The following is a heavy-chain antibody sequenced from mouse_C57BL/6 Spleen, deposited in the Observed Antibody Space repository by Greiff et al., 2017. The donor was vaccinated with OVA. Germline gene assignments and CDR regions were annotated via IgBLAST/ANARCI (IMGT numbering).Heavy chain of an antibody. J-gene: IGHJ3*01. CDR3: ARSDAGAWLAY. CDR2: INPGSGGT. CDR1: GYAFTNYL. D-gene: IGHD6-5*01. V-gene: IGHV1-54*01. Sequence: QVQLQQSGAELVRPGTSVKVSCKASGYAFTNYLIEWVKQRPGQGLEWIGVINPGSGGTTYNEKFKGKATLTADKSSSTAYMQLSSLTSEDSAVYFCARSDAGAWLAYWGKGTLVTVSA.